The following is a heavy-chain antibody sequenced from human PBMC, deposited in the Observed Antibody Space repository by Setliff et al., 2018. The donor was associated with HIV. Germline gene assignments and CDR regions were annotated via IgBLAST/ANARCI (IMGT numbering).Heavy chain of an antibody. CDR2: MNPNSGYT. V-gene: IGHV1-8*03. J-gene: IGHJ3*02. D-gene: IGHD4-4*01. CDR3: ARTLSTVTHDAFDI. Sequence: ASVKVSCKASGYTFTNYDINWVRQATGQGLEWMGWMNPNSGYTGYAQKFQGRVTITADKSTSTAYMELSSLRSEDTAMYYCARTLSTVTHDAFDIWGQGTMVTVSS. CDR1: GYTFTNYD.